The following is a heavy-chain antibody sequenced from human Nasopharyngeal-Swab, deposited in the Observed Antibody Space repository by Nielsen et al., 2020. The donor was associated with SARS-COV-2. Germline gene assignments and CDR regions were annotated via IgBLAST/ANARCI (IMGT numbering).Heavy chain of an antibody. D-gene: IGHD5-18*01. V-gene: IGHV2-26*01. Sequence: RQAPGKALEWLAHIFSNDEKSYSTSLKSRLTISKDTSKSQVVLTMTSMDPVDTATYYCARIPERGYSYGVDYWGQGTLVTVSS. CDR3: ARIPERGYSYGVDY. J-gene: IGHJ4*02. CDR2: IFSNDEK.